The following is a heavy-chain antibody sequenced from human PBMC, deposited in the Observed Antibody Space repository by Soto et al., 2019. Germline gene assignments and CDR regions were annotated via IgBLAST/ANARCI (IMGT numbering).Heavy chain of an antibody. J-gene: IGHJ4*02. CDR2: IIPSYDRT. CDR1: GYAFQSYA. CDR3: ARDPTNDYGDDTFEY. Sequence: SVKVSCKASGYAFQSYAIHWVRQAPGQGLEYMGRIIPSYDRTKYAQKFQGRLTVTADMYTSTVYMELSSLRSEDTAVYYCARDPTNDYGDDTFEYWGQGTKVSVSS. V-gene: IGHV1-69*06. D-gene: IGHD4-17*01.